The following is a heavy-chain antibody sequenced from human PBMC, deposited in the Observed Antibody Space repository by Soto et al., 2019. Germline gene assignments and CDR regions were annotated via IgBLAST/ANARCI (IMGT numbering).Heavy chain of an antibody. V-gene: IGHV4-59*08. D-gene: IGHD2-2*02. J-gene: IGHJ3*02. Sequence: SETLSLTCTVSGGSISSYYWSWIRQPPGKGLEWIGYIYYSGSTSYNPSLKSRVTISVDTSKNQFSLKLSSVTAADTAVYYCARHDPSYCSSTSCYRNAFDIWGQGTMVTVS. CDR2: IYYSGST. CDR3: ARHDPSYCSSTSCYRNAFDI. CDR1: GGSISSYY.